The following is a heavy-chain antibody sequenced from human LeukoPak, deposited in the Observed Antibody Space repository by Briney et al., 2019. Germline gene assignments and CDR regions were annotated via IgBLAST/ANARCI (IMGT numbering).Heavy chain of an antibody. CDR2: ISYDGSNK. J-gene: IGHJ4*02. CDR3: AKVRHQDYVGYFDY. Sequence: PGRSLRLSCAASGFTFSRYGMHWVRQAPGKGLEWVAVISYDGSNKYYADSVKGRFTISRDNSKNTLYLQMNSLRAEDTAVYYCAKVRHQDYVGYFDYWGQGTLVTVSS. V-gene: IGHV3-30*18. D-gene: IGHD4-17*01. CDR1: GFTFSRYG.